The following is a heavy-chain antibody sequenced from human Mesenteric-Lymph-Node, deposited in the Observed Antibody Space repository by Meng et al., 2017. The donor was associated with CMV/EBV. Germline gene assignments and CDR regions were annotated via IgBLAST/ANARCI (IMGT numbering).Heavy chain of an antibody. J-gene: IGHJ4*02. D-gene: IGHD6-13*01. CDR3: ARGIAAADY. CDR2: VSPSGSA. Sequence: SETLSLTCAVSGGSITATSNWWSWVRQPPGKGLEWIGEVSPSGSAKCNPSLKSRVTISVDTSKNQFSLKLSSVTAADTAVYYCARGIAAADYWGQGTLVTVSS. CDR1: GGSITATSNW. V-gene: IGHV4-4*02.